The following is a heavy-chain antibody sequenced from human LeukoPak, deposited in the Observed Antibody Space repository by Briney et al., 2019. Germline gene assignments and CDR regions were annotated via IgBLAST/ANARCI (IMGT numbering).Heavy chain of an antibody. CDR3: ARGVTRNAFDI. V-gene: IGHV3-48*04. CDR2: ISSGSSTI. Sequence: GGSLRLSCAASGFTFSSYSMNWVRQAPGKGLEWVSYISSGSSTIYYADSVKGRFTISRDNGKNSLYLQMNSLRAEDTAVYYCARGVTRNAFDIWGQGTMVTVSS. CDR1: GFTFSSYS. J-gene: IGHJ3*02. D-gene: IGHD3-10*01.